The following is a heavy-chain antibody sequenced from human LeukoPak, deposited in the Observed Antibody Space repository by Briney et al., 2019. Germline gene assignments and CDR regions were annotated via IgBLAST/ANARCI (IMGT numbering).Heavy chain of an antibody. CDR1: GFSFSDHG. D-gene: IGHD2-21*01. J-gene: IGHJ6*02. Sequence: PGRSLRLSCAASGFSFSDHGMHWVRQAPGKGLEWVAVIWYDASNNYYAGSVKGRFTISRDNSKNTLCLQMNSLRAEDTAVYFCARDKGIDDYYYYGLDVWGQGTTVTVSS. V-gene: IGHV3-33*01. CDR3: ARDKGIDDYYYYGLDV. CDR2: IWYDASNN.